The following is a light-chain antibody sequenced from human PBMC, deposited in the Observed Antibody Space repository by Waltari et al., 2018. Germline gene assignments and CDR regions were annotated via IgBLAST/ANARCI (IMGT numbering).Light chain of an antibody. CDR3: QQSYNIPT. CDR2: AAS. V-gene: IGKV1-39*01. CDR1: RSISDY. Sequence: DTQMTQSPSSLSAPVGARVTITCRASRSISDYLNWYQQKPGKAPKLLISAASSLQSGVPSRFSGSGSGTDFTLTISSLQPEDFATYYCQQSYNIPTFGQGTKVEIK. J-gene: IGKJ1*01.